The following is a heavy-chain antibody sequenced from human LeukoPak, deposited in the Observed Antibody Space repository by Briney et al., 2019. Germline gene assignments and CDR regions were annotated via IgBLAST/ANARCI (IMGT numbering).Heavy chain of an antibody. CDR2: INDRGHT. V-gene: IGHV4-34*01. CDR3: ARDPTTEVDVPYYFDF. CDR1: GVSFYGYH. D-gene: IGHD1-14*01. Sequence: SETLSLTCAVYGVSFYGYHWNWIRQSPDKGLEWIGEINDRGHTNYNPSLKSRVTISADTSRKQFSLKLTSVTAAGTAVYYCARDPTTEVDVPYYFDFWGQGTLVAVSS. J-gene: IGHJ4*02.